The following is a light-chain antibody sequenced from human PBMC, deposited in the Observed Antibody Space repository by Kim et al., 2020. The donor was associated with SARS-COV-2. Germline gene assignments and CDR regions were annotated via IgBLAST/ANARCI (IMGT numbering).Light chain of an antibody. CDR3: QQRSNWPT. Sequence: PLAPGERATLSCRDSQSVSSYLAGYQQKPGQAPRLLIYDASNRATGIPARFSGSGSGTDFTLTISSLEPEDFAVYYCQQRSNWPTFGGGTKVDIK. CDR2: DAS. V-gene: IGKV3-11*01. CDR1: QSVSSY. J-gene: IGKJ4*01.